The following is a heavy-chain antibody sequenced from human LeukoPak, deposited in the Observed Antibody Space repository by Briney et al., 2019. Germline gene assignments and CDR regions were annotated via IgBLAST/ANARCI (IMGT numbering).Heavy chain of an antibody. J-gene: IGHJ4*02. CDR3: ASRRLYSGSYF. CDR1: GGSISSSNW. CDR2: IYHSGST. Sequence: SGTLSLTCAVSGGSISSSNWWSWIRQPPGKGLEWIGEIYHSGSTNYNPSLKGRVTISVDTSKNQFSLKLSSVTAADTAVYYCASRRLYSGSYFWGRGTLVTVSS. V-gene: IGHV4-4*02. D-gene: IGHD1-26*01.